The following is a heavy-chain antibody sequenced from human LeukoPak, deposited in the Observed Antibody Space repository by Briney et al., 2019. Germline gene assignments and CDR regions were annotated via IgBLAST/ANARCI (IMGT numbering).Heavy chain of an antibody. V-gene: IGHV3-7*01. Sequence: GGSLRLSCAASGFTFSSYWMSWVRQAPGKGLEWVANIKQDGSEKYYVDSVKGRFTISRDNAKNSLYLQMNSLRAEDTAVYYCARDWMRYVYISLDYWGQGTLVTVSS. CDR2: IKQDGSEK. J-gene: IGHJ4*02. CDR1: GFTFSSYW. CDR3: ARDWMRYVYISLDY. D-gene: IGHD3-16*01.